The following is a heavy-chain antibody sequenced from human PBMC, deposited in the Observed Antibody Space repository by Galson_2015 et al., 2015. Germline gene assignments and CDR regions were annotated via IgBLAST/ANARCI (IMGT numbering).Heavy chain of an antibody. V-gene: IGHV1-3*01. D-gene: IGHD2-2*01. Sequence: SVKVSCKASGYTFTSYAMHWVRQAPGQRLEWMGWINAGNGNTKYSQKFQGRVTITRDTSASTAYMELSSLRSEDTAVYYCATVVPAALRFYYYGMNVWGQGTTVIVSS. CDR3: ATVVPAALRFYYYGMNV. CDR1: GYTFTSYA. J-gene: IGHJ6*02. CDR2: INAGNGNT.